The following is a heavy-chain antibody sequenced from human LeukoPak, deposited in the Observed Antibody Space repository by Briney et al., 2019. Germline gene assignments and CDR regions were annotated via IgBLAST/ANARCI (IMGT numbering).Heavy chain of an antibody. J-gene: IGHJ6*02. CDR1: GYSFTSYW. CDR3: ARHVTSPDIVVVVTAHYYGMDV. CDR2: IDPSDSYT. Sequence: NPGESLRISCKGSGYSFTSYWISWVRQMPGKGLEWMGRIDPSDSYTNYSPSFQGHVTISADKSISTAYLQWSSLKASDTAMYYCARHVTSPDIVVVVTAHYYGMDVWGQGTTVTVSS. D-gene: IGHD2-15*01. V-gene: IGHV5-10-1*01.